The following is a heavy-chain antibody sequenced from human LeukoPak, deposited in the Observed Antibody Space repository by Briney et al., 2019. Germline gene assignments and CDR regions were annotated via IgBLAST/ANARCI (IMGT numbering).Heavy chain of an antibody. CDR2: INPNSGGT. V-gene: IGHV1-2*02. Sequence: ASVKVSCKASGYTFTGYHMHWVRQAPGQGLEWMGWINPNSGGTNYAQKFQGRVTMTRDTSISTAYMELSRLRSDDTAVYYCARDSKDFWSGKGHYFDYWGQGTLVTVSS. CDR3: ARDSKDFWSGKGHYFDY. D-gene: IGHD3-3*01. J-gene: IGHJ4*02. CDR1: GYTFTGYH.